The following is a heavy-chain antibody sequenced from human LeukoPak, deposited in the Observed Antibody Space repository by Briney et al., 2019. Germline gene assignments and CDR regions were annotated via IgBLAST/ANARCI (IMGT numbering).Heavy chain of an antibody. J-gene: IGHJ6*03. V-gene: IGHV4-4*07. Sequence: ETLSLTCTVSGGSISSYYWSWIRQPAGKGLEWIGRIYTSGSTNYNPSLKSRVTMSVDTSKNQFSLKLSSVTAADTAVYYCARESRYCSSTSCYGGVYYYYYYWTSGAKGPRSPSP. CDR2: IYTSGST. CDR1: GGSISSYY. D-gene: IGHD2-2*01. CDR3: ARESRYCSSTSCYGGVYYYYYYWTS.